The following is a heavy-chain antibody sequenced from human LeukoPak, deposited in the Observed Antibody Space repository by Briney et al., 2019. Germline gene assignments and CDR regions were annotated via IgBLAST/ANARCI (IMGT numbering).Heavy chain of an antibody. CDR3: ARERPRWLQLTYYFDY. Sequence: PSETLSLTCTVSGGSISSGDYYWSWIRQPPGKGLEWIGEINHSGSTNYNPSLKSRVTISVDTSKNQFSLKLSSVTAADTAVYYCARERPRWLQLTYYFDYWGQGTLVTVSS. V-gene: IGHV4-39*07. D-gene: IGHD5-24*01. CDR2: INHSGST. CDR1: GGSISSGDYY. J-gene: IGHJ4*02.